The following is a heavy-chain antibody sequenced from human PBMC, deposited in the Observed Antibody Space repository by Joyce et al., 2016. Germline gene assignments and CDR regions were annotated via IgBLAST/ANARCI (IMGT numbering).Heavy chain of an antibody. Sequence: QVQLQQWGAGLLKPSETLSLTCAVSGWPFRGFFWTWVRQPPGKGLEWIGDINNRGVTNYNPSLKTRVTFSVDTSKNQFSLKLTSLSAADTAVYYCARSQWLAPLMYWGQGTPVTVSS. CDR2: INNRGVT. V-gene: IGHV4-34*01. D-gene: IGHD6-19*01. CDR1: GWPFRGFF. J-gene: IGHJ4*02. CDR3: ARSQWLAPLMY.